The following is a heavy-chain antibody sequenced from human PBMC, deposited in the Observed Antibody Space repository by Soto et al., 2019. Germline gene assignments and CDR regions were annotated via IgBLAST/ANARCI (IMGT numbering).Heavy chain of an antibody. V-gene: IGHV5-51*01. CDR1: GYSFTSYC. J-gene: IGHJ3*02. CDR2: IYPGDSDT. D-gene: IGHD3-9*01. CDR3: ASTSLTISNAFDI. Sequence: GESLKISCKGSGYSFTSYCIGWVRQLPGKGLEWMGIIYPGDSDTRYSPSFQGQVTISANKSISTAYLQWSSLKASDTAMYYCASTSLTISNAFDIWGQGTMVTVSS.